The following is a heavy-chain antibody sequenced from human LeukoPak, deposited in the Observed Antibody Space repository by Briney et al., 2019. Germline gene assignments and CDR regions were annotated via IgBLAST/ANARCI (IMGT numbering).Heavy chain of an antibody. D-gene: IGHD3-22*01. CDR2: IWYDGSNK. CDR3: ARDPYYDSSGYYYPGAFDI. V-gene: IGHV3-33*01. Sequence: QPGRSLRLSCAASGFTFSSYGMHWVRQAPGKGLEWVAVIWYDGSNKYYADSVKGRFTISRDNSKNTLYLQMNSLRAEDTAVYYCARDPYYDSSGYYYPGAFDIWGQGTMVTVSS. CDR1: GFTFSSYG. J-gene: IGHJ3*02.